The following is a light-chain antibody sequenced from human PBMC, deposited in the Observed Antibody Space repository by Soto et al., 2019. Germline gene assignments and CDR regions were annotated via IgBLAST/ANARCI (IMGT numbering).Light chain of an antibody. CDR1: QSLVHSDGNTY. J-gene: IGKJ4*01. Sequence: DVVVTQSPLSLPVIFGQPASISCRSSQSLVHSDGNTYLNWFQQRPGQSPRRLIYKVSERDSGVTDRFSGSGSGTNVTLRISRVEAEDLGVYFCMQGTHWPRSFGEGTKVETK. V-gene: IGKV2-30*02. CDR3: MQGTHWPRS. CDR2: KVS.